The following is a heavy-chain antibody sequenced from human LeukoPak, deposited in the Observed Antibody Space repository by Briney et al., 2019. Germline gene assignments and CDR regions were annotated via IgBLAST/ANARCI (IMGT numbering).Heavy chain of an antibody. V-gene: IGHV1-46*01. CDR2: INPSGGST. CDR1: GYTFTSYY. J-gene: IGHJ4*02. Sequence: ASVKVSCKASGYTFTSYYMHWVRQAPGQGLEWMGIINPSGGSTSYAQKFQGRVTMTRDMFTSTVYMELSSLRSEDTAVYYCARARMVRGVISYWGQGTLVTVSS. D-gene: IGHD3-10*01. CDR3: ARARMVRGVISY.